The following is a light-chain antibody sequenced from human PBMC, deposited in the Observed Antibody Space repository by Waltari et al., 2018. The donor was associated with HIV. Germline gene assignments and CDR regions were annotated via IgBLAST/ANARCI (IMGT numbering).Light chain of an antibody. CDR2: EAS. J-gene: IGKJ2*01. CDR3: QRYDTDPS. CDR1: ETIRGW. Sequence: DIRMTQSPSTLYASVGDRVTITCRASETIRGWLAWYQQKPGQAPKLLIQEASTVEYGVPSRFSGSGSGTEYTLTITSLQPDDFATYYCQRYDTDPSFGQGTKLEIK. V-gene: IGKV1-5*03.